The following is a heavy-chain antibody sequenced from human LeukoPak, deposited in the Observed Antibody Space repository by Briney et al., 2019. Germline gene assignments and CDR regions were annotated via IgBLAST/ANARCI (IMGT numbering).Heavy chain of an antibody. CDR1: GGSFSGYY. Sequence: SETLSLTCAVYGGSFSGYYWSWIRQPPGKGLEWIGEINHSGSTNYSPSLKSRVTISVDTSKNQFSLRLSSVTAADTAVYYCARVNILTGYYGYYYMDVWGKGTTVTISS. CDR3: ARVNILTGYYGYYYMDV. D-gene: IGHD3-9*01. J-gene: IGHJ6*03. V-gene: IGHV4-34*01. CDR2: INHSGST.